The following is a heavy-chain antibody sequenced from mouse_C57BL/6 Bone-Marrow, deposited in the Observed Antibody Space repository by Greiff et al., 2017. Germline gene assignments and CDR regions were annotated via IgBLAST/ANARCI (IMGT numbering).Heavy chain of an antibody. CDR2: ISGGGGNT. Sequence: EVQGVESGGGLVKPGGSLKLSCAASGFTFSSYTMSWVRQTPETRLEWVATISGGGGNTYYPDSVKGRFTISRDHAKNTLYLQMSSLRSEDTALYYCASLYYYSSSYPPWFAYWGQGTLVTVSA. V-gene: IGHV5-9*01. CDR3: ASLYYYSSSYPPWFAY. CDR1: GFTFSSYT. J-gene: IGHJ3*01. D-gene: IGHD1-1*01.